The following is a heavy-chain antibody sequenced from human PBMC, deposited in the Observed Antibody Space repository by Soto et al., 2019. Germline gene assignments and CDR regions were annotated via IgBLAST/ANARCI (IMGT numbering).Heavy chain of an antibody. D-gene: IGHD3-3*01. Sequence: ASVKVSCKASGYTFTSYYMHWVRQAPGQGLEWMGRINPSNGNTSYSQKFQGRVTMTRDTSASTAYMELSSLRSEDTAVYYCARDRGTYYDFWSGHLDYWGQGTLVTVSS. J-gene: IGHJ4*02. V-gene: IGHV1-46*01. CDR1: GYTFTSYY. CDR3: ARDRGTYYDFWSGHLDY. CDR2: INPSNGNT.